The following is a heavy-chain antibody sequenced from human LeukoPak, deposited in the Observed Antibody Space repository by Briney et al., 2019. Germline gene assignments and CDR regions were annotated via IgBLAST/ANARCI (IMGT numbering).Heavy chain of an antibody. J-gene: IGHJ5*02. V-gene: IGHV4-39*01. CDR1: GGSISSSRYY. CDR2: IYYSGST. D-gene: IGHD3-3*01. Sequence: SETLSLTCTVSGGSISSSRYYWGWIRQPPGKGLEWIGSIYYSGSTYYNPSLKSRVTISVDTSKNQFSLRLSSVTAADTAVYYCARLRAGFWSGYPQYNWFDPWGQGTLVTVSS. CDR3: ARLRAGFWSGYPQYNWFDP.